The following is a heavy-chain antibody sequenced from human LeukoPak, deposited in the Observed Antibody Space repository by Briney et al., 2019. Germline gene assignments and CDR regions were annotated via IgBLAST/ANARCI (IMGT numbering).Heavy chain of an antibody. V-gene: IGHV3-23*01. CDR3: AKLSGDYGEPL. J-gene: IGHJ4*02. CDR1: GFTFTSYA. D-gene: IGHD1-14*01. CDR2: VSGTGITT. Sequence: GGSLRLSCAASGFTFTSYAMSWVRQAPGKGLEWVSSVSGTGITTYYADSVKGRFTISRDNSKNTLYMQMNSLRAEDTAVYYCAKLSGDYGEPLWGQGTLVTVSS.